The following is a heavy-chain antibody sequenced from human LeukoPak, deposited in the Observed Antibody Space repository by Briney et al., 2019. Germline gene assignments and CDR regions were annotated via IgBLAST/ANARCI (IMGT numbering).Heavy chain of an antibody. CDR3: ARERGGSSSWASFDY. V-gene: IGHV3-21*01. CDR1: GXTFSSYS. J-gene: IGHJ4*02. Sequence: PGRSLRLSWAASGXTFSSYSMNWVRQAPGKGLEWVSSISSSSSYVSYADSVKGRFTISRDNAKNSLYLQMNSLRAEDTAVYYCARERGGSSSWASFDYWGQGTLVTVSS. D-gene: IGHD6-6*01. CDR2: ISSSSSYV.